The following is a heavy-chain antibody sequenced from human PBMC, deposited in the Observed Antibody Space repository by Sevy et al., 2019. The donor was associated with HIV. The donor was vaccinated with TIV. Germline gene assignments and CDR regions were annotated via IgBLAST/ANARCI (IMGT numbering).Heavy chain of an antibody. CDR2: ISSSSSSI. D-gene: IGHD1-26*01. Sequence: GGSLRLSCAASRFTFSTYDMNWVRQAPGKGLEWVSYISSSSSSIYYADSVNGRFTISRDNAKNSLYLQMNSLRDEDTAVYYCARGNYYSFDYWGQGTLVTVSS. CDR1: RFTFSTYD. J-gene: IGHJ4*02. V-gene: IGHV3-48*02. CDR3: ARGNYYSFDY.